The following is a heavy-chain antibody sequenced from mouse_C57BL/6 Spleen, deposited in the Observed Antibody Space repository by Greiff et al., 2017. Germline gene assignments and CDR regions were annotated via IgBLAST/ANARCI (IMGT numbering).Heavy chain of an antibody. V-gene: IGHV1-75*01. CDR1: GYTFTDYY. CDR2: IFPGSGST. Sequence: VQLQQSGPELVKPGASVKISCKASGYTFTDYYINWVKQRPGQGLEWIGWIFPGSGSTYYNEKFKGKATLTVDKSSSTAYMLLSSLTSEDSAVYFCARGGYYGSSYLYYAMDYWGQGTSVTVSS. D-gene: IGHD1-1*01. CDR3: ARGGYYGSSYLYYAMDY. J-gene: IGHJ4*01.